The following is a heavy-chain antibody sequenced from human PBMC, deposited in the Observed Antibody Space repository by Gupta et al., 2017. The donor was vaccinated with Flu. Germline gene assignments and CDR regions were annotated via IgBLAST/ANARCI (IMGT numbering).Heavy chain of an antibody. Sequence: MHWVRQAPGKGLEWVAVISYDGSNKYYADSVKGRFTISRDNSKNTLYLQMNSLRAEDTAVYYCARGVQSGDGYNLFVYFDYWGQGTLVTVSS. CDR2: ISYDGSNK. CDR3: ARGVQSGDGYNLFVYFDY. J-gene: IGHJ4*02. V-gene: IGHV3-30-3*01. D-gene: IGHD5-12*01.